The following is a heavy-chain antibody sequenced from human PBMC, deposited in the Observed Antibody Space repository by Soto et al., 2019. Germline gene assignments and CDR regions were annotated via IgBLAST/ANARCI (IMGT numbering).Heavy chain of an antibody. J-gene: IGHJ4*02. D-gene: IGHD4-17*01. V-gene: IGHV3-33*01. CDR3: ARDAGGDYAFDY. Sequence: GGSLRLSCAASGFTFSSYGMHWVRQAPGKGLEWVAVIWYDGSNKYYADSVKGRFTISRDNSKNTLYLQMNSLRAEDTAVYYCARDAGGDYAFDYWGQGTLVTVSS. CDR2: IWYDGSNK. CDR1: GFTFSSYG.